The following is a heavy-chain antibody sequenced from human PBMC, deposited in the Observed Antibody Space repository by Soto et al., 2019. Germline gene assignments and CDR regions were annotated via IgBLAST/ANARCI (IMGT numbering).Heavy chain of an antibody. D-gene: IGHD6-6*01. CDR1: GGSISSSSYY. Sequence: SETLSLTCTVSGGSISSSSYYWGWIRQPPGKGLEWIGSIYYSGSTYYNPSLKSRVTISVDTSKNQFSLKLSSVTAADTAVYYCARPQSMAAPNEGWFDPWGQGTLVTVSS. CDR2: IYYSGST. J-gene: IGHJ5*02. CDR3: ARPQSMAAPNEGWFDP. V-gene: IGHV4-39*01.